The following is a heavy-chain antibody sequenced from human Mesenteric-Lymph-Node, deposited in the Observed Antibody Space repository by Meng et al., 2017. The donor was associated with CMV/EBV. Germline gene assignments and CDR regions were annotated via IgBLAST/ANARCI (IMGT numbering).Heavy chain of an antibody. CDR2: INPNSGGT. CDR3: ARAITMIVVAPGY. D-gene: IGHD3-22*01. J-gene: IGHJ4*02. Sequence: ASVKVSCKASGYTFTGYYMHWVRQAPGQGLEWMGWINPNSGGTNYAQKFQGRVTMTRDTSISTAYMELSRLRSDDTDVYYCARAITMIVVAPGYWGQGTLVTVSS. V-gene: IGHV1-2*02. CDR1: GYTFTGYY.